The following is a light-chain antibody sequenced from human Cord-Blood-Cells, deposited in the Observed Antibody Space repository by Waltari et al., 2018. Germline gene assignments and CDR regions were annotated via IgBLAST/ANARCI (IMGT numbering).Light chain of an antibody. CDR3: CSYAGSSTV. V-gene: IGLV2-23*01. CDR2: EGS. Sequence: QSALTQPASVSGSSGQSITIPCTGTSSDVGSYNLVSWYQQHPGKAPKLMIYEGSKRPSGVSNRFSGSKSGNTASLTISGLQAEDEADYYCCSYAGSSTVFGGGTKLTVL. CDR1: SSDVGSYNL. J-gene: IGLJ3*02.